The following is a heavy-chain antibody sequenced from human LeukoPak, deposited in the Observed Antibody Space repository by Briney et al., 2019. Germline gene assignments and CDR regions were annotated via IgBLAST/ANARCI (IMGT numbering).Heavy chain of an antibody. CDR1: GFTFSSYA. J-gene: IGHJ4*02. CDR2: ISGSGGST. V-gene: IGHV3-23*01. D-gene: IGHD3-9*01. CDR3: AKGALTGYYTDYFDY. Sequence: GGSLRLSCAASGFTFSSYAISWVRQAPGKELEWDSAISGSGGSTYYADSVKGRFTISRDNSKNTLYLQMNSLRAEDTAVYYCAKGALTGYYTDYFDYWGQGTLVTVSS.